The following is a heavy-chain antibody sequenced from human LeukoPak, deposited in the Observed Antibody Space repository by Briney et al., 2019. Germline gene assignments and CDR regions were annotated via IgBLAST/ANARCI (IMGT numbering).Heavy chain of an antibody. CDR2: ISSSSSYI. J-gene: IGHJ6*03. Sequence: PGGSLRLSCAASGFTFSSYSMNWVRQAPGKGLEWVSSISSSSSYIYYADSVKGRFTISRDNAKNSLYLQMNSLRAEDTAVYYCARHGYSYGIQSYYYYYYMDVWGKGTTVTVSS. CDR3: ARHGYSYGIQSYYYYYYMDV. V-gene: IGHV3-21*01. CDR1: GFTFSSYS. D-gene: IGHD5-18*01.